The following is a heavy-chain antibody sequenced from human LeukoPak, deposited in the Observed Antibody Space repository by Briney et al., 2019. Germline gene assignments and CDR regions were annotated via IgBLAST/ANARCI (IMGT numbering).Heavy chain of an antibody. CDR1: GFTFSSYA. CDR3: ARDGDYYDSSGYIDY. V-gene: IGHV3-30*04. CDR2: ISYDGSNK. J-gene: IGHJ4*02. D-gene: IGHD3-22*01. Sequence: PGGFLRLSCAASGFTFSSYAMHWVRQAPGKGLEWVAVISYDGSNKYYADSVKGRFTISRDNSKNTLYLQMNSLRAEDTAVYYCARDGDYYDSSGYIDYWGQGTLVTVSS.